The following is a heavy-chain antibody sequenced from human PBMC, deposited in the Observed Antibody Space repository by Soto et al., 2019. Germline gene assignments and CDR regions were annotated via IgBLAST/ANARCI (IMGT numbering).Heavy chain of an antibody. CDR3: ARDLGGPDY. CDR1: SFSLSPYW. CDR2: LSSDGFGA. V-gene: IGHV3-74*03. Sequence: GGSLRLSCAASSFSLSPYWMHWVRQVPGRGLEWVARLSSDGFGAAYADSVKGRFFISRDIARNTLSLQMNSLRADDTAVYYCARDLGGPDYWGRGTSVTVSS. D-gene: IGHD3-16*01. J-gene: IGHJ4*02.